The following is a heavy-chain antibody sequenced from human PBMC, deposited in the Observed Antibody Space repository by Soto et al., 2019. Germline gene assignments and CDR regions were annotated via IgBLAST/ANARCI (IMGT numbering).Heavy chain of an antibody. J-gene: IGHJ4*02. D-gene: IGHD3-22*01. CDR1: GGSISSGDYS. Sequence: PSETLSLTCAVSGGSISSGDYSWNWIRQPPGKGLEWIGYIYYSGSTNYNPSLKSRVTISVDTSKNQFSLKLSSVTAADTAVYYCASRSGYYSGSDYWGQGTLVTVSS. V-gene: IGHV4-61*08. CDR3: ASRSGYYSGSDY. CDR2: IYYSGST.